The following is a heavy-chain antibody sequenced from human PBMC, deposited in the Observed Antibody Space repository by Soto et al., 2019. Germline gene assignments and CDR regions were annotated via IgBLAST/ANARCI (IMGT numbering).Heavy chain of an antibody. D-gene: IGHD2-15*01. CDR2: ISGSGGST. V-gene: IGHV3-23*01. CDR3: AKDELGYCSGGSCYPGSDY. CDR1: GFTFSSYA. Sequence: EVQLLESGGGLVQPGGSLRLSCAASGFTFSSYAMSWVRQAPGKGLEWVSAISGSGGSTYYADSVKGRFTISRDNSKNTLYLQMTSLRAEDTAVYYCAKDELGYCSGGSCYPGSDYWGQGTLVTVSS. J-gene: IGHJ4*02.